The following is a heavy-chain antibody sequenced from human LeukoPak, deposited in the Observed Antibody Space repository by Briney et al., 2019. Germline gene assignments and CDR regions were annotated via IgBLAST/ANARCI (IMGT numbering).Heavy chain of an antibody. CDR2: IYTSGNT. V-gene: IGHV4-4*07. D-gene: IGHD2-15*01. J-gene: IGHJ4*02. CDR1: GGSISSYY. CDR3: ARVDLRAAFFDY. Sequence: KPSETLSLTCTVSGGSISSYYWTWIRQPAGKGLEWIGRIYTSGNTGYNPSLTSRVTMSVDTSKNQFSLNLSSVTAADTAVYYCARVDLRAAFFDYWGQGTLVTVSS.